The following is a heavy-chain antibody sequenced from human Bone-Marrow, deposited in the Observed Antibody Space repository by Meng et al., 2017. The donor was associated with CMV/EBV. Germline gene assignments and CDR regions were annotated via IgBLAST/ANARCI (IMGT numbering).Heavy chain of an antibody. CDR2: INPNSGGT. D-gene: IGHD1-26*01. CDR1: GYTFTSYY. V-gene: IGHV1-2*02. J-gene: IGHJ4*02. Sequence: ASVKVSCKASGYTFTSYYMHWVRQAPGQGLEWMGWINPNSGGTNYAQKFQGRVTMTRDTSISTAYMELSRLRSDDTAVYYCARDLRRIVGATYSLDYWGQGTLVTVSS. CDR3: ARDLRRIVGATYSLDY.